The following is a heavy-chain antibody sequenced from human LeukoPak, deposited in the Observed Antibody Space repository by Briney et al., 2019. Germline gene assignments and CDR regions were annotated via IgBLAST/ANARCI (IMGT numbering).Heavy chain of an antibody. J-gene: IGHJ4*02. CDR2: IYYSGST. Sequence: SETLSLTCTVSGGSISSSSSYWGWIRQPPGKRLEWIGYIYYSGSTNYNPSLKSRVTISVDTSKNQFSLKLSSVTAADTAVYYCARDRGYCSGSNCYMVFDYWGQGTLVTVSS. D-gene: IGHD2-15*01. CDR3: ARDRGYCSGSNCYMVFDY. CDR1: GGSISSSSSY. V-gene: IGHV4-61*01.